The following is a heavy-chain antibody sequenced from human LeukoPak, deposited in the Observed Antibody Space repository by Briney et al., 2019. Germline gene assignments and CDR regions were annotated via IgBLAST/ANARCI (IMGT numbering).Heavy chain of an antibody. CDR3: ARHVWLQPFDY. Sequence: PSETLSLTCSVSGGSMNSYYWSWIRQSPGKGLEWIGYIYYSGSTNYNPSLKSRVAISVDTSKNQFSLKLSSVTAADTAVYYCARHVWLQPFDYWGQGTLVTVSS. V-gene: IGHV4-59*08. CDR1: GGSMNSYY. D-gene: IGHD3-9*01. CDR2: IYYSGST. J-gene: IGHJ4*02.